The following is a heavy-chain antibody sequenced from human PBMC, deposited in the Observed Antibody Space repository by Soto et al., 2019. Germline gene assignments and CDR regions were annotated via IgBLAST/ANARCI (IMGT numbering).Heavy chain of an antibody. CDR2: IYWDTNK. D-gene: IGHD1-1*01. CDR3: AHRSTVSLFDY. CDR1: GFSLSTSGVG. V-gene: IGHV2-5*02. Sequence: QITLKESGPTLVKPTQTLTLTCTFSGFSLSTSGVGVGWLRQPPGKAPECLAVIYWDTNKRYSPSLESRLTIIKDTSKNQVVLIMTNIDPVDTATYYCAHRSTVSLFDYWGQGTLVTVSS. J-gene: IGHJ4*02.